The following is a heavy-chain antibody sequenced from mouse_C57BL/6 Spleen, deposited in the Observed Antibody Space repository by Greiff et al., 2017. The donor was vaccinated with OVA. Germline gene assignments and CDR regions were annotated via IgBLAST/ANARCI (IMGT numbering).Heavy chain of an antibody. CDR2: INPRSGYP. Sequence: QVQLQQSGAELARPGASVKMSCKASGYTFTSYSMHWVKQRPGQGLEWIGYINPRSGYPKYNQKFKDKATLTADKSYSTPYMQLSSLASEDSAVYYCARGDWDWFAYWGQGTLVTVSA. CDR3: ARGDWDWFAY. V-gene: IGHV1-4*01. CDR1: GYTFTSYS. D-gene: IGHD2-13*01. J-gene: IGHJ3*01.